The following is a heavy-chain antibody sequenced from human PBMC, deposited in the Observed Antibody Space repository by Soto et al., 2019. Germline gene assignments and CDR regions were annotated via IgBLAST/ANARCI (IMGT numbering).Heavy chain of an antibody. Sequence: PGGSLRLSCAASGFTFSSYSMNWVRQAPGKGLEWVSSISSSSSYIYYADSVKGRFTISRDNAKNSLYLQMNSLRAEDTAVYYCARSSGYSKTNDYWGQGALVTVSS. D-gene: IGHD3-22*01. CDR1: GFTFSSYS. CDR2: ISSSSSYI. J-gene: IGHJ4*02. V-gene: IGHV3-21*01. CDR3: ARSSGYSKTNDY.